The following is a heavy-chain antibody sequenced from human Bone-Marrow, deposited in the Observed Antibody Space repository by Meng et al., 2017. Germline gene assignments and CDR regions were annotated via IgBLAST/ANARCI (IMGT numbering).Heavy chain of an antibody. Sequence: QVQLHESCPSLVKPSGTLSLTCAVASVSIISTNWWGWVRQPPGKGLEWIGEIHQDGYTNYSPSLKSRVTISVDKSRNQFSLKLNSVTAADTAVYYCARLGPPIAAGDPFDYWGQGTLVTVSS. CDR2: IHQDGYT. D-gene: IGHD6-13*01. J-gene: IGHJ4*02. V-gene: IGHV4-4*02. CDR3: ARLGPPIAAGDPFDY. CDR1: SVSIISTNW.